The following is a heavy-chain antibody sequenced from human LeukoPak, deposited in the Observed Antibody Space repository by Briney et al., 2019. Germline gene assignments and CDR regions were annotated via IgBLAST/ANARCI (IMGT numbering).Heavy chain of an antibody. CDR2: IYPGDSDT. D-gene: IGHD3-10*01. V-gene: IGHV5-51*01. J-gene: IGHJ3*02. CDR3: ARTHMVRGAYDAFDI. Sequence: GESLKISCKGSGYSFTSYWIGWVRQMPGKGLEWMGIIYPGDSDTRYSPSFQGQVTISADKSISTAYLQWSSLKASDTAMYYCARTHMVRGAYDAFDIWGQGTMVTVSS. CDR1: GYSFTSYW.